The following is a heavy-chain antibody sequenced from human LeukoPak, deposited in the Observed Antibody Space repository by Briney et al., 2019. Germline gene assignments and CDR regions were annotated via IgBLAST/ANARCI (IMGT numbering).Heavy chain of an antibody. CDR3: AKGEGTVTTPTYYFDY. Sequence: GGSLRLSCAASGFTFSSYAMSWVREAPGKGLEWVSDISGSGGSTYYADSVKGRFTISRDNSKNTLYLQMNSQRAEETAVYYCAKGEGTVTTPTYYFDYWGQGTLVAVSS. V-gene: IGHV3-23*01. CDR2: ISGSGGST. D-gene: IGHD4-17*01. CDR1: GFTFSSYA. J-gene: IGHJ4*02.